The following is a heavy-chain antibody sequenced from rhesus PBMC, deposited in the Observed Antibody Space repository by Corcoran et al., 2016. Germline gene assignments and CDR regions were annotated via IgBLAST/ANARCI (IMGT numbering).Heavy chain of an antibody. Sequence: QVQLQESGPGLVKPSETLSLTCAVSGGSISSNYWRWIRQPPGKGLEWIGYMYGSSGSTYYNPSLKIRFTSSTDTSKNQFSLKLSSVTAADTAVYYCARSYSSWSGLYFEFWGQGALVTVSS. CDR3: ARSYSSWSGLYFEF. V-gene: IGHV4-160*01. CDR1: GGSISSNY. D-gene: IGHD6-13*01. CDR2: MYGSSGST. J-gene: IGHJ1*01.